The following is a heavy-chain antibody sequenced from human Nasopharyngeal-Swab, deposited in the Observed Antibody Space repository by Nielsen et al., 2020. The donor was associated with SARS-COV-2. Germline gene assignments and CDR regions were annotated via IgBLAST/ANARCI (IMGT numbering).Heavy chain of an antibody. D-gene: IGHD3-9*01. CDR1: GASISSSSSD. Sequence: AESLRLSCPLSGASISSSSSDWGRILHHPGKGLEWIGRIYVSGSTYYNPCPKSRATISVATAKNPFSLKLSSVTAADTAVYYCARDISGRDPYDILTGYMGGYYYYGMDVWGQGTTVTVSS. J-gene: IGHJ6*02. V-gene: IGHV4-39*02. CDR2: IYVSGST. CDR3: ARDISGRDPYDILTGYMGGYYYYGMDV.